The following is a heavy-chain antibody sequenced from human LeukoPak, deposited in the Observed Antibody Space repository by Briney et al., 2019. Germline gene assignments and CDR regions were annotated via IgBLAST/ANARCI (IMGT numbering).Heavy chain of an antibody. CDR2: IYYSGST. D-gene: IGHD3-22*01. V-gene: IGHV4-59*08. J-gene: IGHJ4*02. CDR3: ARQGYYYDSSGYYPGGDY. Sequence: PSETLSLTCTVSGGSISRYYWSWIRQPPGKGLEWIGYIYYSGSTNYNPSLKSRVTISVDTSKNQFSLKLSSVTAADTAVYYCARQGYYYDSSGYYPGGDYWGQGTLVTVSS. CDR1: GGSISRYY.